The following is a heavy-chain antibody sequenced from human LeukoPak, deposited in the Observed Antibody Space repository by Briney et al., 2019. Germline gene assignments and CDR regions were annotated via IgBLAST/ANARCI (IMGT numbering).Heavy chain of an antibody. J-gene: IGHJ3*02. CDR3: ARDRSYYLGDAFDI. D-gene: IGHD1-26*01. CDR2: ISNHGSA. V-gene: IGHV4-59*12. Sequence: SETLSLTCTVPGASISSYYWSWIRQPPGKGLEWIGYISNHGSANYNPSLNSPVTISVGTSKNQFFLDLSSVTAADTAVYYCARDRSYYLGDAFDIWGQGTMLTVSS. CDR1: GASISSYY.